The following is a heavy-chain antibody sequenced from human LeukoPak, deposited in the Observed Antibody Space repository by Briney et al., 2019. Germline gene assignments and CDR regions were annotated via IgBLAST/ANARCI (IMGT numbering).Heavy chain of an antibody. D-gene: IGHD6-13*01. Sequence: SETLSLTCTVSGGSTSSYYWSWIRQPPGKGLEWIGYIYYSGSTNYNPSLKSRVTISVDTSKNQFSLKLSSVTAADTAVYYCALAGYSSSWYPYYYYYMDVWGKGTTVTISS. V-gene: IGHV4-59*01. CDR2: IYYSGST. J-gene: IGHJ6*03. CDR1: GGSTSSYY. CDR3: ALAGYSSSWYPYYYYYMDV.